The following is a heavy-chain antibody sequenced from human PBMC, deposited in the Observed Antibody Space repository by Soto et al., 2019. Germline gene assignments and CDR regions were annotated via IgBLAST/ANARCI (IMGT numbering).Heavy chain of an antibody. Sequence: GGSLRLSCAASGFTFSSYAMSWVRQAPGKGLEWVAVIWYDGSNKYYADSVKGRFTISRDNSKNTLYLQMNSLRAEDTAVYYCARDPPPREDGSGSPFSYFDYWGQGTLVTVSS. J-gene: IGHJ4*02. CDR1: GFTFSSYA. D-gene: IGHD3-10*01. V-gene: IGHV3-33*08. CDR2: IWYDGSNK. CDR3: ARDPPPREDGSGSPFSYFDY.